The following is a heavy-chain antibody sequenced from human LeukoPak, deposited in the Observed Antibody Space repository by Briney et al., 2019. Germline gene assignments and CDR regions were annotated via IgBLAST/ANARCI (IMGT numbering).Heavy chain of an antibody. D-gene: IGHD3-22*01. CDR3: ARDRDPYDSSGYLV. J-gene: IGHJ4*02. Sequence: SETLSLTCTVSGGSISSSSYYWGWIRQPPGKGLEWIGSIYYSGSTYYNPSLKSRVTISVDTSKNQFSLKLSSVTAADTAVYYCARDRDPYDSSGYLVWGQGTLVTVSS. V-gene: IGHV4-39*07. CDR1: GGSISSSSYY. CDR2: IYYSGST.